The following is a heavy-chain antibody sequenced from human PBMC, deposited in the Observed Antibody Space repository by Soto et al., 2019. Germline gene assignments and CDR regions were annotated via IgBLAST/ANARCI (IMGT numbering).Heavy chain of an antibody. CDR2: IDPTDSFT. V-gene: IGHV5-10-1*04. CDR1: GYAFSNYW. D-gene: IGHD1-26*01. J-gene: IGHJ6*02. Sequence: PGESLKISCEGSGYAFSNYWINWVRQVSGKGLEWMGRIDPTDSFTNYSPSFQGQVTISADKSISTAYLQWSSLKASDTAMYYCARPSSGSYYYGMDVWGQGTTVTVSS. CDR3: ARPSSGSYYYGMDV.